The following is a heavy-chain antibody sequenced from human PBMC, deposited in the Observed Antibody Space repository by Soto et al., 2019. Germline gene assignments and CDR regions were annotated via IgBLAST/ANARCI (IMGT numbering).Heavy chain of an antibody. J-gene: IGHJ4*02. CDR3: ARVTASGWFVNGRDYFDH. CDR1: GFSFGNYY. V-gene: IGHV3-11*01. D-gene: IGHD6-19*01. CDR2: ISSRGVTI. Sequence: PEGSLRLSCNVSGFSFGNYYMSWIRQAPGKGLESISYISSRGVTIYYADSVKGRFTISRDNAKNSLFLQMDSLRAEDTAVYYCARVTASGWFVNGRDYFDHWGQGTLVTVSS.